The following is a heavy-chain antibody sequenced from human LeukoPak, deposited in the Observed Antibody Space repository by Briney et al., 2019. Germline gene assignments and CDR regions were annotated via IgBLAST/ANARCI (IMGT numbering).Heavy chain of an antibody. CDR3: ARAGLLWFGELDYYYMDV. J-gene: IGHJ6*03. V-gene: IGHV1-46*01. CDR1: GYTFTSYY. D-gene: IGHD3-10*01. Sequence: AASVKVSCKASGYTFTSYYMHWVRQAPGQGLEWMGIINPSGGSTSYAQKFQGRVTMTRDTSTSTVYMELSSLRSEDTAVYYCARAGLLWFGELDYYYMDVWGKGTTVTISS. CDR2: INPSGGST.